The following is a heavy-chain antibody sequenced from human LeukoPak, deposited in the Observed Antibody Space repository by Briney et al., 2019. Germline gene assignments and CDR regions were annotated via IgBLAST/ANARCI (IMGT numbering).Heavy chain of an antibody. D-gene: IGHD1-20*01. J-gene: IGHJ4*02. V-gene: IGHV5-51*01. CDR2: IYPGDSDT. CDR1: GSSFTSYW. CDR3: ARPRYNWNDGFDY. Sequence: GESLQISCKGSGSSFTSYWIGWVRQLPGKGLEGMGIIYPGDSDTRYSPSFQGQVTISADKSISTAYLQWSSLKASDTAMYYCARPRYNWNDGFDYWGQGTLVTVSP.